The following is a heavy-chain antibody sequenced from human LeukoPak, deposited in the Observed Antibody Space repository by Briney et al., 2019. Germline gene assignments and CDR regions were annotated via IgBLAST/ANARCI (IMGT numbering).Heavy chain of an antibody. Sequence: GGSLRLPCAASGFTFSNYAMHWVRQAPGKGLEWVAVLSYDGRNKDFADSVKGRFTVSRDSSESTLYLQMNSLRPEDTAVYYCARDGCSGGTCYLNPFDYWGQGTLVTVSS. CDR1: GFTFSNYA. CDR2: LSYDGRNK. J-gene: IGHJ4*02. V-gene: IGHV3-30*01. CDR3: ARDGCSGGTCYLNPFDY. D-gene: IGHD2-15*01.